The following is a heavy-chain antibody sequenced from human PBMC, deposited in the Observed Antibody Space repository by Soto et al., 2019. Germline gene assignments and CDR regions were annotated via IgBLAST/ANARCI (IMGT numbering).Heavy chain of an antibody. CDR2: INPNSGGT. D-gene: IGHD4-17*01. CDR3: ARGRTTVTGGYYGMDV. J-gene: IGHJ6*02. V-gene: IGHV1-2*04. CDR1: GYTFTGYY. Sequence: ASVKVSCKASGYTFTGYYMHWVRQAPGQGLEWMGWINPNSGGTNYAQKFQGWVTMTRDTSISTAYMELSRLRSDDTAVYYCARGRTTVTGGYYGMDVWGQGTTVTVSS.